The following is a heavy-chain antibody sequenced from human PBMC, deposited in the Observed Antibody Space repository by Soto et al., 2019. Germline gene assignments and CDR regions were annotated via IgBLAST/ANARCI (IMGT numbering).Heavy chain of an antibody. Sequence: SVKVSCNASGGTFSSYAISWVRQAPGQGLEWMGGIIPNNGTANYAQKLQGRVTMTTDTSTSTAYMELRSLRSDDTAVYYCARVVYYGSGSYDEGYMDVWGKGTTVTVSS. J-gene: IGHJ6*03. CDR3: ARVVYYGSGSYDEGYMDV. V-gene: IGHV1-69*05. CDR1: GGTFSSYA. CDR2: IIPNNGTA. D-gene: IGHD3-10*01.